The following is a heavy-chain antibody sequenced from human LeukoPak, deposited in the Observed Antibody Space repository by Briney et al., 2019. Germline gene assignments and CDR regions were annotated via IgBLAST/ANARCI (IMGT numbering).Heavy chain of an antibody. Sequence: GGSLRLSCAAPGFTFSSYAMHWVRQAPGKGLEWVAVISYDGSNKYYADSVKGRFTISRDNSKNTLYLQMNSLRAEDTAVYYCAKPEDRYSSPDYWGQGTLVTVSS. CDR2: ISYDGSNK. J-gene: IGHJ4*02. CDR1: GFTFSSYA. D-gene: IGHD6-13*01. CDR3: AKPEDRYSSPDY. V-gene: IGHV3-30-3*02.